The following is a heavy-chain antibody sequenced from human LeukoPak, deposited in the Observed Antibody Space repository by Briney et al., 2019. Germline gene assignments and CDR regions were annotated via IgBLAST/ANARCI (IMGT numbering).Heavy chain of an antibody. J-gene: IGHJ6*02. Sequence: GGSLRLSCAASGFTFSSYLMSWVRQAPGKGLEWVANIKQDGSEKYYVDSVKGRFTISRDNAKNSLYLQMNSLRAEDTAVYYCARDGLVVVPAAILVYYGMDVWGQGTTVTVSS. CDR3: ARDGLVVVPAAILVYYGMDV. CDR2: IKQDGSEK. D-gene: IGHD2-2*01. V-gene: IGHV3-7*01. CDR1: GFTFSSYL.